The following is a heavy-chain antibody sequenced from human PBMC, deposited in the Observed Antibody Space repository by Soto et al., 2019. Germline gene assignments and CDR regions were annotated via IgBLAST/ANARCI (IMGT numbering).Heavy chain of an antibody. CDR1: GGSISSYY. J-gene: IGHJ4*02. CDR3: ARVGDDFWSGYTDY. CDR2: IYYSGST. Sequence: QVQLQESGPGLVKPSETLSLPCTVSGGSISSYYWSWIRQPPGKGLEWIWYIYYSGSTNYNPSLKSRVTISVDTAKTQFSLKLSSVTAADTAVYYCARVGDDFWSGYTDYWGQGTLVTVSS. V-gene: IGHV4-59*01. D-gene: IGHD3-3*01.